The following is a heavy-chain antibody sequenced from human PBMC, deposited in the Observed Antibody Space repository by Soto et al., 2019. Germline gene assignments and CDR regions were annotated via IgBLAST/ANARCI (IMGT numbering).Heavy chain of an antibody. J-gene: IGHJ4*02. V-gene: IGHV1-8*01. CDR2: MNPNSGDT. CDR1: GYTFRDHD. Sequence: QVQLVQSGAEVQKPGASVKVSCKASGYTFRDHDINWVRQASGQGPEWLGWMNPNSGDTGYAQNFQGRVTMTRDTSKRTAYMELSSLRSEDTAVYYCARVGGNWNDDYFDYWGQGTLVTVSS. D-gene: IGHD1-1*01. CDR3: ARVGGNWNDDYFDY.